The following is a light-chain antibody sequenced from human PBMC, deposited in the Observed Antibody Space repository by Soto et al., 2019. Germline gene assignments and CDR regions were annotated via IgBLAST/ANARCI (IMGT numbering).Light chain of an antibody. V-gene: IGLV2-14*03. J-gene: IGLJ1*01. Sequence: QSVLTQPAPVSGSPGQSITISCSGTSSDVGGYNYVSWYQQHPDRAPKLIIYEVSNRFSGLSYRFSGSKSGNTASLTISGLQLEDERDYNSTPFAAGLMYVFGGGTRVT. CDR2: EVS. CDR3: TPFAAGLMYV. CDR1: SSDVGGYNY.